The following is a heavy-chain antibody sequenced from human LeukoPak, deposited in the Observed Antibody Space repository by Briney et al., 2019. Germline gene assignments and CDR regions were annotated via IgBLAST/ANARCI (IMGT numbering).Heavy chain of an antibody. CDR1: GYSISSGYY. Sequence: SETLSLTCAVSGYSISSGYYWGWIRQPPGKGLEWIGTIYHSGNTYYNPSLKSRVTISVDTFKNQFSLKLSSVTAADTAVYYCARVRYNYGDSDYWGQGTLVTVSS. V-gene: IGHV4-38-2*01. J-gene: IGHJ4*02. D-gene: IGHD5-18*01. CDR3: ARVRYNYGDSDY. CDR2: IYHSGNT.